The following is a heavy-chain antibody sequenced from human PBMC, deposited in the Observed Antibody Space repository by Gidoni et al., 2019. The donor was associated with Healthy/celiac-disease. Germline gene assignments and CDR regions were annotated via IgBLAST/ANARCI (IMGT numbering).Heavy chain of an antibody. D-gene: IGHD3-16*01. V-gene: IGHV1-69*01. Sequence: QVQLVQSGAEVKTPGSSVKVSCKASGGTFSSYAISWVRQAPGQGLEWMGGIIPIFSTANYAQKFKSRDTITADEPTSTAYMELSSLSSEDTAVYYCARIISAGGVDYWGQGTLVTVSS. CDR1: GGTFSSYA. J-gene: IGHJ4*02. CDR3: ARIISAGGVDY. CDR2: IIPIFSTA.